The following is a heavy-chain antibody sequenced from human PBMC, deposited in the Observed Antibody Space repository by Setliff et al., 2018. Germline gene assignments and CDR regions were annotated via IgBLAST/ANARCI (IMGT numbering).Heavy chain of an antibody. V-gene: IGHV3-11*03. Sequence: LSLTCTVSGGSISSSSYYWGWFRQAPGKGLEWLSYITTTGGFTKEADSVRGRFSVSRDNSKKSVYLQINDLRAEDTALYFCAKGGDWDDQHYAFDIWGQGTMVTVSS. J-gene: IGHJ3*02. CDR3: AKGGDWDDQHYAFDI. CDR2: ITTTGGFT. CDR1: GGSISSSSYY. D-gene: IGHD1-1*01.